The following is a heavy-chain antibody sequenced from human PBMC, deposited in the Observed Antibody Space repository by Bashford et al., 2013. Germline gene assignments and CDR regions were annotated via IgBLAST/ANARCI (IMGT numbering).Heavy chain of an antibody. D-gene: IGHD1-1*01. CDR2: IYPGDSDT. J-gene: IGHJ4*02. V-gene: IGHV5-51*01. CDR3: ARSGLERRNFDY. Sequence: GESLKISCKTSGYTFSNYWIGWVRQMPGKGLEWMGIIYPGDSDTRYSPSFQGQVTISADKSITTAYLQWSSLKASDTAMYYCARSGLERRNFDYWGQGTLVTVSS. CDR1: GYTFSNYW.